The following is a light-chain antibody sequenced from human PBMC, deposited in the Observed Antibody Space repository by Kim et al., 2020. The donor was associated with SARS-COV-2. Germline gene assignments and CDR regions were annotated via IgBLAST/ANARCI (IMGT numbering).Light chain of an antibody. CDR2: GAS. J-gene: IGKJ2*01. V-gene: IGKV1-16*01. Sequence: DIHMTQSPSSLSASVGDRVTITCRSSHGISNCLAWIQQKPGKAPKRLIYGASTLRGGVPSRFSGSASGTEFTLTINYLQPEDFATYYCLRCNDDPSTFGQGTKVDIK. CDR1: HGISNC. CDR3: LRCNDDPST.